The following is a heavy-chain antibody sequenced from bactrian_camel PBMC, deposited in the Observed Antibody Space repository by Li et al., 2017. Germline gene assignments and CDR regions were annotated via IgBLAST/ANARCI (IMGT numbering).Heavy chain of an antibody. J-gene: IGHJ4*01. D-gene: IGHD1*01. CDR2: LTPDGTT. CDR3: AADTTVGRWNLFLASQWKY. Sequence: HVQLVESGGGSVQSGGSLRLSCDASGNINTPDYMAWFRQAPGKEREGVAGLTPDGTTNYGDSVKGRFTISKDNTKNTLDLQMDNLGTEDTAMYYCAADTTVGRWNLFLASQWKYWGQGTQVTVS. CDR1: GNINTPDY. V-gene: IGHV3S53*01.